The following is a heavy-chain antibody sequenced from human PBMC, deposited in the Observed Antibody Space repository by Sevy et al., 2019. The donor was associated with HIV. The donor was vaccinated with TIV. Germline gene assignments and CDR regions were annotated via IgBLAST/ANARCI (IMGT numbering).Heavy chain of an antibody. CDR2: ISTYNGNT. D-gene: IGHD3-16*01. CDR3: ARKRNLGEPSDP. J-gene: IGHJ5*02. V-gene: IGHV1-18*01. Sequence: ASVKVSCKASGGTFSNYALSWVRQAPGQGLEWMGWISTYNGNTNYAQKFQGRVTMTRDTSTRTAYMELRSLRSDDTAVYYCARKRNLGEPSDPSGQGTLVTVSS. CDR1: GGTFSNYA.